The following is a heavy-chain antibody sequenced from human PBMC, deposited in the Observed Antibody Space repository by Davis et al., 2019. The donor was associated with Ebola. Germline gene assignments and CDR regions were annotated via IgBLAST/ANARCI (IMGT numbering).Heavy chain of an antibody. J-gene: IGHJ6*04. V-gene: IGHV3-11*01. CDR3: ARALRTRRIYYYGMDV. Sequence: GESLKISCAASGFTVSSNYMSWIRQAPGKGLEWVSYISSSGSTIYYADSVKGRFTISRDNAKNSLYLQMNSLRAEDTAVYYCARALRTRRIYYYGMDVWGKGTTVTVSS. CDR1: GFTVSSNY. D-gene: IGHD1-14*01. CDR2: ISSSGSTI.